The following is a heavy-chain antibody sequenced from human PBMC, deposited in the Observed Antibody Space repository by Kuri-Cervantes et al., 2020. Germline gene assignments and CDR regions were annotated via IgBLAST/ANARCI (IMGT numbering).Heavy chain of an antibody. V-gene: IGHV1-2*02. J-gene: IGHJ3*01. D-gene: IGHD3-16*02. CDR1: GYTFTGYY. Sequence: ASVKVSCKASGYTFTGYYMHWVRQAPGQGLEWMGWINPNSGNTNYAQKFRGRVTMTRDTFISTAYMELSSLRSDDTAVYYCARGVMITFGGVIVYDAFRVWGQGTMVTVSS. CDR2: INPNSGNT. CDR3: ARGVMITFGGVIVYDAFRV.